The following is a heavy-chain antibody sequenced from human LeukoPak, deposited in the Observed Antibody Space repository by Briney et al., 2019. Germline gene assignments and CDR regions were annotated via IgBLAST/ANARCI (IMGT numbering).Heavy chain of an antibody. D-gene: IGHD5-18*01. V-gene: IGHV3-7*01. CDR3: ARDLSGVTGYTYGRGIDY. CDR2: IKKDGSEK. J-gene: IGHJ4*02. CDR1: GFTFSSYW. Sequence: PGGSLRLSCAASGFTFSSYWMSWVRQAPGKGLEWVANIKKDGSEKYYVDSVKGRFTICRDNAKTSLYLQMNSLRAEDTAVYYCARDLSGVTGYTYGRGIDYWGQGTLVTVSS.